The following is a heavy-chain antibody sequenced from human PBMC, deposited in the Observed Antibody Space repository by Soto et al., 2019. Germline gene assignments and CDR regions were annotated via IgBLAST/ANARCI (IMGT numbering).Heavy chain of an antibody. Sequence: PGESLKISCKGSGYTFTRNWIGWVRQMPGKGLEWMGIIFPIDSDTRYSPSSQGQVTISADKSISTAYLQWSSLKASDTAMYYCARQLRDGYSDYWGQGTLVTVSS. CDR1: GYTFTRNW. CDR2: IFPIDSDT. J-gene: IGHJ4*02. V-gene: IGHV5-51*01. CDR3: ARQLRDGYSDY. D-gene: IGHD5-12*01.